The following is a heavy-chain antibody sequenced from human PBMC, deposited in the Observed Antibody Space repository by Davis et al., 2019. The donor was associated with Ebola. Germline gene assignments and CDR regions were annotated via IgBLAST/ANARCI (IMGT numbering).Heavy chain of an antibody. D-gene: IGHD3-22*01. Sequence: ASVKVSCKASGYTFTSYAMNWVRQAPGQGLEWMGWINTNTGNPTYAQGFTGRFVFSLDTSVSTAYLQISSLKAEDTAVYYCARDQDPITMIVVVGGMDVWGKGTTVIVSS. CDR1: GYTFTSYA. J-gene: IGHJ6*04. CDR3: ARDQDPITMIVVVGGMDV. V-gene: IGHV7-4-1*02. CDR2: INTNTGNP.